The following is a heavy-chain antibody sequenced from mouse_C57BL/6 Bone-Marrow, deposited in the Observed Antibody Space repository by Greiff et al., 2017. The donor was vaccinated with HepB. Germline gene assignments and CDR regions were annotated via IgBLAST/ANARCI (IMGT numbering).Heavy chain of an antibody. V-gene: IGHV1-26*01. CDR2: INPNNGGT. J-gene: IGHJ2*01. CDR1: GYTFTDYY. Sequence: VQVQQSGPELVKPGASVKISCKASGYTFTDYYMNWVKQSHGKSLEWIGDINPNNGGTSYNQKFKGKATLTVDKSSSTAYMELRSLTSEDSAVYYCARPFDYWGQGTTLTVSS. CDR3: ARPFDY.